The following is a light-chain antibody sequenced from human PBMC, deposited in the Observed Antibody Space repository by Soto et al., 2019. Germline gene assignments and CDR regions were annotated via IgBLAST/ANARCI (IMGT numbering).Light chain of an antibody. CDR1: ETISSY. Sequence: DIQMTQSPSSLSASVGDRVTITCRASETISSYLSWYQQKPGKAPKLLIYAASSLQSGVPSRFSGSGSATDFTLTISSLQPEDFATYYCLQSYSTSWTFGQGTKVEIK. V-gene: IGKV1-39*01. CDR2: AAS. J-gene: IGKJ1*01. CDR3: LQSYSTSWT.